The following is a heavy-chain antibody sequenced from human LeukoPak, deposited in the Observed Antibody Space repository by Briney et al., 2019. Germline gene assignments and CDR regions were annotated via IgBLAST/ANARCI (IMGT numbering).Heavy chain of an antibody. CDR1: GLTFSSYW. CDR2: INHEGSVQ. J-gene: IGHJ4*02. CDR3: SRDWSDTNGLD. Sequence: GGPLTLPCALSGLTFSSYWERGVRQPPGKGLEWVANINHEGSVQHYVDSVKGRFTISRDNARNSLNLQMSSLGVEDTAVYYCSRDWSDTNGLDWGQGTLVTVSS. V-gene: IGHV3-7*01. D-gene: IGHD1-1*01.